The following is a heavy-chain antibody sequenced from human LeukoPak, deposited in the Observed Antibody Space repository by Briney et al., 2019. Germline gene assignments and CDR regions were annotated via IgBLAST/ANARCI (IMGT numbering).Heavy chain of an antibody. CDR1: GFTFSSYA. Sequence: GGSLRLSCAASGFTFSSYAMHWVRQAPGKGLEWVAVISYDGSNKYYADSVKGRFTISRDNSKNTLYLQMNSLRAEDTAVYYCARVHYFDYWGQGTLVTVSS. V-gene: IGHV3-30*04. CDR2: ISYDGSNK. CDR3: ARVHYFDY. J-gene: IGHJ4*02.